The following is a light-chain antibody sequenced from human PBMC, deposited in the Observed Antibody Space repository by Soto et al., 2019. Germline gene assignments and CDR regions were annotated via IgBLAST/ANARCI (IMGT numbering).Light chain of an antibody. CDR1: SGHSTYA. CDR3: QTWGTGIHGV. V-gene: IGLV4-69*01. Sequence: QSVLTQSPSASASLGTSVKLTCTLSSGHSTYAIAWHQQQPDKGPRFLMKLKSDGSHTRGDGIPDRFSGSSSGAERYLTISSLQSEDEADYYCQTWGTGIHGVFGGGTKVTVL. J-gene: IGLJ3*02. CDR2: LKSDGSH.